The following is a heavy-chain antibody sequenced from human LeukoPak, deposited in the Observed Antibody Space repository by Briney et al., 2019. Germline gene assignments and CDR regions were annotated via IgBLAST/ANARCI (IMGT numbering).Heavy chain of an antibody. V-gene: IGHV1-8*03. CDR3: ARGRSSGWYLAAEYWFDP. Sequence: ASVKVSCKASGYTFTSYGISWVRQAPGQGLEWMGWINPNSGGTNYAQKFQGRVTITRNTSISTAYMELSSLRSEDTAVYYCARGRSSGWYLAAEYWFDPWGQGTLVTVSS. CDR2: INPNSGGT. D-gene: IGHD6-19*01. CDR1: GYTFTSYG. J-gene: IGHJ5*02.